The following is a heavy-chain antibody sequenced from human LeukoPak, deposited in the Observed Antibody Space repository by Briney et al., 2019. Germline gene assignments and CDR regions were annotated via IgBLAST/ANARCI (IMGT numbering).Heavy chain of an antibody. Sequence: GGSLRLSCAASGFTFSDYYMSWVRQAPGKGLEWVSVIYSGGSTYYADSVKGRFTISRDNSKNTLYLQMNSLRAEDTAVYYCARVRSSVAWYFDLWGRGTLATVSS. J-gene: IGHJ2*01. CDR1: GFTFSDYY. V-gene: IGHV3-53*01. D-gene: IGHD2-2*01. CDR2: IYSGGST. CDR3: ARVRSSVAWYFDL.